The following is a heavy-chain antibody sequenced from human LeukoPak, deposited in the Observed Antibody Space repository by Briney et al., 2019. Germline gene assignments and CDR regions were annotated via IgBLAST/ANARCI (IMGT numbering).Heavy chain of an antibody. CDR3: ARDRFTHAFDI. CDR2: IYTSGST. Sequence: SETLSLTCTVSGGSISSYYWSWIRQPAGKGLKWIGRIYTSGSTNYNPSLKSRVTMSVDTSKNQFSLKLSSVTAADTAVYYCARDRFTHAFDIWGQGTMVTVSS. V-gene: IGHV4-4*07. J-gene: IGHJ3*02. CDR1: GGSISSYY.